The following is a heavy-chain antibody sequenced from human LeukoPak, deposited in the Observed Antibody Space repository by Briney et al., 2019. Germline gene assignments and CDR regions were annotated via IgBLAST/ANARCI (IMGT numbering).Heavy chain of an antibody. V-gene: IGHV4-39*01. Sequence: SETLSLTCTVSGGSISSSSYYWGWIRQPPGEGLEWIGGMHYSGSTYYNPSLKSRVAISVDTSKNQFSLQLSSVTVADTAVYYCARQTRAAAGTTTDFGYWGQGTLVTVSS. CDR1: GGSISSSSYY. J-gene: IGHJ4*02. D-gene: IGHD6-13*01. CDR2: MHYSGST. CDR3: ARQTRAAAGTTTDFGY.